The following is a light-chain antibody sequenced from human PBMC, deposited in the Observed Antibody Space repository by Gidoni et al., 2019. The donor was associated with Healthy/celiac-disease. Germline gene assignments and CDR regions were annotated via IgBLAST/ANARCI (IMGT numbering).Light chain of an antibody. CDR1: QSVSSK. CDR3: QQFNNWPFT. J-gene: IGKJ3*01. V-gene: IGKV3-15*01. Sequence: EIVMTQSPAPLSVSPGERATLSCRASQSVSSKLAWYQQKPGQAPRLLIYGASTRATGIPARFSGSGSGTEFTLTISSLQSEDFAVYYCQQFNNWPFTFGPGTKVDIK. CDR2: GAS.